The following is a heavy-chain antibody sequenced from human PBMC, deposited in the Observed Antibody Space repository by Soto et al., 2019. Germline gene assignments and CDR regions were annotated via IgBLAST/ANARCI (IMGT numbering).Heavy chain of an antibody. Sequence: GEALKISCKGSGYSFASSWIGWVRQMPGKGLDWMGIIFPRDSDTRYSPSFQGQVTISVDKSSNTAYLRWISLKASDTAIYYCARFTYCGGDCYYFDHWGQGALVTVSS. CDR3: ARFTYCGGDCYYFDH. CDR1: GYSFASSW. CDR2: IFPRDSDT. J-gene: IGHJ4*02. D-gene: IGHD2-21*02. V-gene: IGHV5-51*01.